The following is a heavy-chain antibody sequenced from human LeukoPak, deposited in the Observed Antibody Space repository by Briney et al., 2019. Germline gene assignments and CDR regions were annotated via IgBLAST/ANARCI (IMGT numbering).Heavy chain of an antibody. CDR3: ASSREYYYDSSGCMRY. D-gene: IGHD3-22*01. CDR2: INTNTGNP. V-gene: IGHV7-4-1*02. Sequence: ASVKVSCKASGYTFTSYAMNWVRQAPGQGLEWMGWINTNTGNPTYAQGFTGRFVFSLDTSVSTAYLQISSLKAEDTAVYYCASSREYYYDSSGCMRYWGQGTLVTVSS. CDR1: GYTFTSYA. J-gene: IGHJ4*02.